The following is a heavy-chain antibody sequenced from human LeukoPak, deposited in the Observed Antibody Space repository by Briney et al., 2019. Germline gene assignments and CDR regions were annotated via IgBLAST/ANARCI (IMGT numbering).Heavy chain of an antibody. CDR1: GYTFTSYA. CDR2: INTNTGNP. Sequence: ASVKVSCKASGYTFTSYAMNWVRQAPGQGLEWMGWINTNTGNPTYAQGFTGRFVFSLDTSVSTAYLQISSLKAEDTAVYYCARGGWGSGYKAFDYWGQGTLVTVSS. J-gene: IGHJ4*02. CDR3: ARGGWGSGYKAFDY. D-gene: IGHD3-22*01. V-gene: IGHV7-4-1*02.